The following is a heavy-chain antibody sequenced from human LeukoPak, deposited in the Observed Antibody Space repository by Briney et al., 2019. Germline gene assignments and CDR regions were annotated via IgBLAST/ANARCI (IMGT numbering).Heavy chain of an antibody. Sequence: GGSLRLSCAASGFTFSSYAMHWVRQAPGKGLEWVAVISYDGSNKYCADSVKGRFTISRDNSKNTLYLQMNSLRAEDTAVYYCAREVGGSGYNWFDPWGQGTLVTVSS. V-gene: IGHV3-30-3*01. D-gene: IGHD3-10*01. CDR3: AREVGGSGYNWFDP. CDR2: ISYDGSNK. J-gene: IGHJ5*02. CDR1: GFTFSSYA.